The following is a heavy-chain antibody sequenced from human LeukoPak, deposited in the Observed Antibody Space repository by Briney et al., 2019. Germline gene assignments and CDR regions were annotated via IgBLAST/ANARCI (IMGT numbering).Heavy chain of an antibody. CDR3: ARDRDGSPDY. Sequence: SGGSLRLSGAASGFTYSSYSMNWVRQAPGKGLEWVSSISSSSSYIYYADSVKGRFTISRDNAKNSLYLQMNSLRAEDTAVYYCARDRDGSPDYWGQGTLVTVSS. V-gene: IGHV3-21*01. CDR1: GFTYSSYS. J-gene: IGHJ4*02. D-gene: IGHD5-24*01. CDR2: ISSSSSYI.